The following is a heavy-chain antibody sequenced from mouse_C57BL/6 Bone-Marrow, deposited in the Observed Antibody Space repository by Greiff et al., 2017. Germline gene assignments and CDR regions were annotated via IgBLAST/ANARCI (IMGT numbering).Heavy chain of an antibody. CDR2: ISGGGGNT. CDR1: GFTFSSYT. V-gene: IGHV5-9*01. CDR3: ARQVTTVLATKYFDV. D-gene: IGHD1-1*01. Sequence: EVKLVESGGGLVKPGGSLKLSCAASGFTFSSYTMSWVRQTPGQRLQWVAAISGGGGNTYYPDSVKGRFTISRDNDKNILYLQMSSLRSEDTALYYCARQVTTVLATKYFDVWGTGTTVTVSS. J-gene: IGHJ1*03.